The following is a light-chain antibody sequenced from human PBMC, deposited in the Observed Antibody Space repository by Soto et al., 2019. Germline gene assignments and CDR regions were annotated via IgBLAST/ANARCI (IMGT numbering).Light chain of an antibody. V-gene: IGKV3-15*01. CDR2: GAS. J-gene: IGKJ1*01. CDR3: QQYNNWPPGP. Sequence: DIVMTQSPATLSVSPGERATLSCRASQSVSSNLAWYQQKPGQAPRLLIYGASTRATGIPARFSGSGSGTEFTLTISSLQSEDFAVYYCQQYNNWPPGPFGQGTKVEIK. CDR1: QSVSSN.